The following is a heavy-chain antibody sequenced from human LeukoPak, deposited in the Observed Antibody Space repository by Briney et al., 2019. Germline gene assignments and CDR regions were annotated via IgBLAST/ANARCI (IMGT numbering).Heavy chain of an antibody. Sequence: PGGSLRLSCAAYGFTFSSYSMNWDRQAPGKGLEWVSSISSSSSYIYYADSVKGRFTISRDNAKNSLYLQMNSLRAEDTAVYYCARLGDHLDYDYWGQGTLVTVSS. CDR1: GFTFSSYS. D-gene: IGHD2-21*02. V-gene: IGHV3-21*01. CDR2: ISSSSSYI. J-gene: IGHJ4*02. CDR3: ARLGDHLDYDY.